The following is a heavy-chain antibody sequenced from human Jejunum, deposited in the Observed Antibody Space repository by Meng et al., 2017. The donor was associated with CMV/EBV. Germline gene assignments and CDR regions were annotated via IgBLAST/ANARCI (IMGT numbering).Heavy chain of an antibody. V-gene: IGHV3-48*04. CDR2: ISSSGSTI. Sequence: AASGFSFSSYSMTWVRQAPGKGLEWVSYISSSGSTIYYADSVKGRFTISRDNAKNSLYLQMNSLRAEDTAVYYCARESPEVTLGYWGQGTLVTVSS. CDR3: ARESPEVTLGY. J-gene: IGHJ4*02. CDR1: GFSFSSYS. D-gene: IGHD4-23*01.